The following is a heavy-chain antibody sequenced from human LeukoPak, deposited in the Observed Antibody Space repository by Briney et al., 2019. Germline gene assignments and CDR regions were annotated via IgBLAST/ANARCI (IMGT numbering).Heavy chain of an antibody. Sequence: GGSLRLSCAASGFTFSSYDMHWVRQAAGKGLEWVPAIGTAGDTYYPGSVKGRFTISRENAKNSLYLQMNSLRAGDTAVYYCARDGGGYSYGSYYYYGMDVWGQGTTVTVSS. J-gene: IGHJ6*02. CDR3: ARDGGGYSYGSYYYYGMDV. V-gene: IGHV3-13*01. D-gene: IGHD5-18*01. CDR2: IGTAGDT. CDR1: GFTFSSYD.